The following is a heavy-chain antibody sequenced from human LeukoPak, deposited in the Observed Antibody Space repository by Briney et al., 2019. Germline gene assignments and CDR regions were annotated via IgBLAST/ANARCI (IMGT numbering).Heavy chain of an antibody. CDR3: AREVVGATGLGNY. J-gene: IGHJ4*02. CDR1: GFTFSSYA. V-gene: IGHV3-7*01. Sequence: GGSLRLSCAASGFTFSSYAMSWVRQAPGKGLEWVANIKQDGSEKYYVDSVKGRLTISRDNAKNSLYLQMNSLRAEDTAVYYCAREVVGATGLGNYWGQGTLVTVSS. CDR2: IKQDGSEK. D-gene: IGHD1-26*01.